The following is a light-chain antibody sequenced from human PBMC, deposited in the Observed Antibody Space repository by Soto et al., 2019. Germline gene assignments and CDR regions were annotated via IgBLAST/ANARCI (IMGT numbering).Light chain of an antibody. CDR1: QDIRDY. CDR2: AAS. J-gene: IGKJ4*01. CDR3: QQLNSYPLT. Sequence: DIQLTQSPSFLSASVGDRVTITCRASQDIRDYLAWYQQRPGKAPKLLIYAASTLQSGVPSRFSGSGSGTEFTLTISSLQPEDFGTYSCQQLNSYPLTFGAGTKVDIX. V-gene: IGKV1-9*01.